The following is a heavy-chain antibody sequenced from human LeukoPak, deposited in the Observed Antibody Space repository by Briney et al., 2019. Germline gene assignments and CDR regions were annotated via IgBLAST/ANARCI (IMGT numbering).Heavy chain of an antibody. J-gene: IGHJ6*03. V-gene: IGHV4-59*01. CDR3: AREIGRLDYYYYMDV. CDR2: IYYSGST. D-gene: IGHD2-21*01. Sequence: KASETLSLTCGVSGGSMSPYYWSWIRQPPGKGLEWIGYIYYSGSTNYNPSLKSRLTISVDTSKNQFSLNLSSVTAADTAVYYCAREIGRLDYYYYMDVWGKGTTVTVSS. CDR1: GGSMSPYY.